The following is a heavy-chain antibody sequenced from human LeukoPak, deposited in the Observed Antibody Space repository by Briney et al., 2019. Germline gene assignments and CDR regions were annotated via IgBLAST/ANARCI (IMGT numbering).Heavy chain of an antibody. Sequence: PSETLSLTCTVSGGSISSGAYYCSWIRQPPGKGLEWVGYIRHTGNTYYNPSLKSRVTISADRSKNQFSLNLSSVTAADTAVYYCAKGTLDIVVVPATPKVYYFDYWGQGTLVTVSS. V-gene: IGHV4-30-2*01. J-gene: IGHJ4*02. D-gene: IGHD2-2*01. CDR1: GGSISSGAYY. CDR3: AKGTLDIVVVPATPKVYYFDY. CDR2: IRHTGNT.